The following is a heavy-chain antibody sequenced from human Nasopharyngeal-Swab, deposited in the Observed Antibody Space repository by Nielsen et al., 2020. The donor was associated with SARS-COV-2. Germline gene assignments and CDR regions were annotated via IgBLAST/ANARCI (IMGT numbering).Heavy chain of an antibody. J-gene: IGHJ4*02. Sequence: GESLQISWRCSGYSCTSYWISWVRQMPGKGLEWMGRIDPSDSYTNYSPSFQGHVTISADKSISTAYLQWSSLKASDTAMYYCARVKDTAMVKFLDYWGQGTLVTVSS. CDR2: IDPSDSYT. CDR3: ARVKDTAMVKFLDY. CDR1: GYSCTSYW. V-gene: IGHV5-10-1*01. D-gene: IGHD5-18*01.